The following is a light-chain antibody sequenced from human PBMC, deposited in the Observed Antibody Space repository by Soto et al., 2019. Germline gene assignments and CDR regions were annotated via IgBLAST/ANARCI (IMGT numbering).Light chain of an antibody. Sequence: DIQMTQSPSSLSASVGDRITITCRASQSIKTWLAWYQLKPGKAPKLLIYKASSLEIGVPSRFSGSGSGTDFTLTIGRLEPEDFAVYYCQQYGSSPITFGQGTRLEIK. J-gene: IGKJ5*01. CDR2: KAS. V-gene: IGKV1-5*03. CDR1: QSIKTW. CDR3: QQYGSSPIT.